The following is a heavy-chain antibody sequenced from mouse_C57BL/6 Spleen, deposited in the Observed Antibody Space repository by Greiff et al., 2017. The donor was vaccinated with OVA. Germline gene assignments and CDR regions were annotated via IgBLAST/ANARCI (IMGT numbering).Heavy chain of an antibody. J-gene: IGHJ2*01. CDR1: GYTFTSYW. CDR3: ARLEDGSSPDFDY. V-gene: IGHV1-7*01. Sequence: QVQLQQSGAELAKPGASVKLSCKASGYTFTSYWMHWVKQRPGQGLEWIGYINPSSGYTKYNQKFKDKATLTADKSSSTAYMQLSSLTYEDSAVYYCARLEDGSSPDFDYWGQGTTLTVSS. D-gene: IGHD1-1*01. CDR2: INPSSGYT.